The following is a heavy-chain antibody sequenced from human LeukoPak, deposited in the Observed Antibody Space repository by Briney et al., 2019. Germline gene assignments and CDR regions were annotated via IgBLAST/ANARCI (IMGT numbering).Heavy chain of an antibody. CDR2: IIPIFGTA. J-gene: IGHJ3*02. CDR1: GGTFSSYA. V-gene: IGHV1-69*05. CDR3: AAPNCYGSPGDAFDI. Sequence: ASVKVSCKASGGTFSSYAISWVRQAPGQGLEWMGGIIPIFGTANYAQKFQGRVTITTDESTSTAYMELSSLRSEDTAVYYCAAPNCYGSPGDAFDIWGQGTMVTVSS. D-gene: IGHD3-10*01.